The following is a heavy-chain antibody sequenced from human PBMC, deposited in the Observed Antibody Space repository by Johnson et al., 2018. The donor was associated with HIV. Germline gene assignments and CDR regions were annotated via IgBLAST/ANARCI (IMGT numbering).Heavy chain of an antibody. D-gene: IGHD2-21*02. CDR3: VRDDYAFHI. CDR1: GFTFSSYP. CDR2: ISYDGSTK. V-gene: IGHV3-30-3*01. J-gene: IGHJ3*02. Sequence: QVQLVESGGGVVQPGRSLRLSCAASGFTFSSYPMHWVRQAPGKGLQWVAVISYDGSTKYYADSVKGRFTISRDNAKNTLYLEMKSLRADDTAVYYCVRDDYAFHIWGQVTVVTVSS.